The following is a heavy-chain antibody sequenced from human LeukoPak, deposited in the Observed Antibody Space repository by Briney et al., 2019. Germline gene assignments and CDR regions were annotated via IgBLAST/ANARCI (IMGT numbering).Heavy chain of an antibody. Sequence: GGSLRLSCAASGFTFSSYAMHWVRQAPGKGLEWVAVISYDGSNKYYADSVKGRFTISRDNSKNTLYLQMNSLRAEDTAVYYCARGHSEVGAIDYWGQGTLVTVSS. CDR1: GFTFSSYA. D-gene: IGHD1-26*01. J-gene: IGHJ4*02. CDR3: ARGHSEVGAIDY. V-gene: IGHV3-30-3*01. CDR2: ISYDGSNK.